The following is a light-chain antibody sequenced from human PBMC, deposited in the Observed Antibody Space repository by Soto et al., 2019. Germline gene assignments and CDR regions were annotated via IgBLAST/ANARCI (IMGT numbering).Light chain of an antibody. V-gene: IGLV2-14*01. Sequence: QSALTQPASVSGSPGQSITISCTGTNSDVGGYNYVSWYQQYPGKAPKLIIYEVSNRPSGVSDRFSGSKSGNTASLTISGLRAEDEADYYCNSYTTSSTWVFGGGTKLTVL. J-gene: IGLJ3*02. CDR3: NSYTTSSTWV. CDR2: EVS. CDR1: NSDVGGYNY.